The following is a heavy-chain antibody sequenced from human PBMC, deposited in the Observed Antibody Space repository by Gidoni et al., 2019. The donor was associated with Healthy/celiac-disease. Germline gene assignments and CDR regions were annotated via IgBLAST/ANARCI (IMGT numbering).Heavy chain of an antibody. CDR3: ARDEWGPRVGWCFDY. CDR1: GVTFRSYA. Sequence: QVQLVASGGGGVQPGRSLRLSCAAAGVTFRSYAMHWGRQAPGKGLEWVAVISYDGSNKYYADSVKGRFTISRDNSKNTRYRQMNSLRAEDTAVYYCARDEWGPRVGWCFDYWGQGTLVTVSS. D-gene: IGHD1-26*01. V-gene: IGHV3-30*04. J-gene: IGHJ4*02. CDR2: ISYDGSNK.